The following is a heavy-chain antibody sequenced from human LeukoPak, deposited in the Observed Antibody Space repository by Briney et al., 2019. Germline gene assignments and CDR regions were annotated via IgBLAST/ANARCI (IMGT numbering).Heavy chain of an antibody. J-gene: IGHJ4*02. D-gene: IGHD3-10*01. CDR3: ASGYYGSGTYGGY. CDR2: IYYSGST. CDR1: GGSISSYY. V-gene: IGHV4-59*01. Sequence: PSETLSLTCTVSGGSISSYYWSWIRQPPGKGLEWIGYIYYSGSTNYNPSLKSRVTISVDTSKNQFSLKLSSVTAADTAVYYCASGYYGSGTYGGYWGQGTLVTVSS.